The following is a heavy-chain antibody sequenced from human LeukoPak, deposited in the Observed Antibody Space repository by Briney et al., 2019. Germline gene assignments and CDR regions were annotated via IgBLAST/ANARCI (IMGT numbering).Heavy chain of an antibody. CDR1: GLGFNNAW. Sequence: GGSLRLSCAASGLGFNNAWMGWVRQPPGKGLEWVGRIKSKTEGGTTDYAAPVKGRFTISRDASKPTLYLQMNSLKTEDTAVYYCTTDGWSIEHWGQGTLVTVSS. J-gene: IGHJ1*01. CDR2: IKSKTEGGTT. CDR3: TTDGWSIEH. D-gene: IGHD6-19*01. V-gene: IGHV3-15*01.